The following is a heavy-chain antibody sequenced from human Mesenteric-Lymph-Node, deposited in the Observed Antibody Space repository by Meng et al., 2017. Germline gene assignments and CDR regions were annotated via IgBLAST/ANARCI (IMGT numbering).Heavy chain of an antibody. Sequence: SETLSPTCTVSGYSISSGYYWGWIRQSPGKGLEWIGSIYPTGDTYYNPSLKSRVTISLDTSKNHFSLKLNSVTAADTAVYYCARAGQWLLNLGYWGQGTLVTVSS. CDR3: ARAGQWLLNLGY. V-gene: IGHV4-38-2*02. D-gene: IGHD6-19*01. CDR2: IYPTGDT. J-gene: IGHJ4*02. CDR1: GYSISSGYY.